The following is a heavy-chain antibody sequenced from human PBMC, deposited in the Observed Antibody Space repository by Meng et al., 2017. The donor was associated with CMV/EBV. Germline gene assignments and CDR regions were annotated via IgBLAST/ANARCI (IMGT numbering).Heavy chain of an antibody. J-gene: IGHJ4*02. V-gene: IGHV3-53*01. CDR3: ARAQALSLRFPYY. D-gene: IGHD3-3*01. CDR1: GFTVSSNY. Sequence: GESLKISCAASGFTVSSNYMSWVRQAPGKGLEWVSVIYSGGSTYYADSVKGRFTISRDNSKNTLYLQMNSLRAEDTAVYYCARAQALSLRFPYYWGQGTLVTVSS. CDR2: IYSGGST.